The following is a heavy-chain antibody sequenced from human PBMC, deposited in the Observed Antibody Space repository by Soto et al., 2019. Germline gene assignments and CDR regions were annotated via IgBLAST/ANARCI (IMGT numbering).Heavy chain of an antibody. CDR3: AREVYYDFWSGFNTHPYYFAY. Sequence: PGGSLRLSCAASEFSFNIYTMHWVRQAPGKGLEWVAVISDDGSKEYYADSVKGRFTISRDNSKNTLYLQMNSLRAEDTAVYYCAREVYYDFWSGFNTHPYYFAYWGQGTLVTVSS. CDR2: ISDDGSKE. J-gene: IGHJ4*02. V-gene: IGHV3-30-3*01. CDR1: EFSFNIYT. D-gene: IGHD3-3*01.